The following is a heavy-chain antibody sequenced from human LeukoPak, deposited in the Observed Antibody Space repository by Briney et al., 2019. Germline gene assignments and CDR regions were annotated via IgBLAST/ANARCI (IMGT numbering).Heavy chain of an antibody. V-gene: IGHV4-61*02. J-gene: IGHJ4*01. CDR2: IYTSGST. CDR1: RGSLSSGRYY. Sequence: SQTLSLTRTVSRGSLSSGRYYWRWIRQPAGKGLEGIGCIYTSGSTNYNPSLKNRATISVDTSMNESSLKLSSVTAADTAVYYWARGGDCAGHSCYSSPLDSWGHGTLVTVSS. D-gene: IGHD2-15*01. CDR3: ARGGDCAGHSCYSSPLDS.